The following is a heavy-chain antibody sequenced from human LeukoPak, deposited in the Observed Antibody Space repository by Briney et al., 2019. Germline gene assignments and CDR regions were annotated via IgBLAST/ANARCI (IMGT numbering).Heavy chain of an antibody. V-gene: IGHV1-8*01. J-gene: IGHJ5*02. CDR2: MNPNSGNT. Sequence: ASVKVSCKASGYRFTMYDINWVRQATGQGLEWMGWMNPNSGNTGYAQKFQGRVTMTRNTSISTAYMELISLRAEDTAVYYCARVVSRFDPWGQGTLVTVSS. D-gene: IGHD1-14*01. CDR1: GYRFTMYD. CDR3: ARVVSRFDP.